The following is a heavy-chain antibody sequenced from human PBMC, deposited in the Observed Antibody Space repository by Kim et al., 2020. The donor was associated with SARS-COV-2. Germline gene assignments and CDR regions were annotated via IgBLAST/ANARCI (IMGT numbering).Heavy chain of an antibody. D-gene: IGHD3-16*01. CDR1: GFTFTSSA. CDR2: IVVGSGNT. V-gene: IGHV1-58*02. J-gene: IGHJ5*02. CDR3: AADLMDDYVWGSAPFSNWFDP. Sequence: SVKVSCKASGFTFTSSAMQWVRQARGQRLEWIGWIVVGSGNTNYAQKFQERVTITRDMSTSTAYMELSSLRSEDTAVYYCAADLMDDYVWGSAPFSNWFDPWGQGTLVTVSS.